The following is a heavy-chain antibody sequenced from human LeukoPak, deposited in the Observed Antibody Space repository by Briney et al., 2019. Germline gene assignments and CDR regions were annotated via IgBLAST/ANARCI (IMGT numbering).Heavy chain of an antibody. CDR3: AIPGGP. Sequence: SVKVSCKASGGTFSSYAISWVRQAPGQGLEWVGGIVPMFATSKNAQKFQGRVTINADESTNTAYLALSSLRSDDTAVYYCAIPGGPWGQGTVVTVSS. V-gene: IGHV1-69*13. D-gene: IGHD3-10*01. J-gene: IGHJ5*02. CDR1: GGTFSSYA. CDR2: IVPMFATS.